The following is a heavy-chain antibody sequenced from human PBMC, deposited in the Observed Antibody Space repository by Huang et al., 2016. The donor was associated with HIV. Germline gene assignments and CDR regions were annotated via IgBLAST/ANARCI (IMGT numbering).Heavy chain of an antibody. D-gene: IGHD3-3*01. CDR1: GGSINTVRYY. J-gene: IGHJ2*01. CDR2: IYYPGKM. CDR3: ARNHDFWRGRMFAISYFDV. V-gene: IGHV4-39*01. Sequence: QMRFQESGPGLVKPSGTLSLTCNVSGGSINTVRYYWGWIRQPPGKGLEWVGSIYYPGKMLYAPALKGRLTMSADTSKNQFSLNLSSVTAADTAIYYCARNHDFWRGRMFAISYFDVWGRGTLVTVAS.